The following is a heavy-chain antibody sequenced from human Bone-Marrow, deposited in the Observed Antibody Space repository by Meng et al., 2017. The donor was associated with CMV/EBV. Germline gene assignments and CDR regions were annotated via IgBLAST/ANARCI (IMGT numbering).Heavy chain of an antibody. Sequence: QVQLQESGPGLVKPSEPLSLTGTVSGGSISSYYWSWIRQPAGKGLEWIGRIYTSGSTNYNPSLKSRVTMSVDTSKNQFSLKLSSVTAADTAVYYCARGSGYFDWLADWFDPWGQGTLVTVSS. V-gene: IGHV4-4*07. CDR1: GGSISSYY. J-gene: IGHJ5*02. CDR3: ARGSGYFDWLADWFDP. D-gene: IGHD3-9*01. CDR2: IYTSGST.